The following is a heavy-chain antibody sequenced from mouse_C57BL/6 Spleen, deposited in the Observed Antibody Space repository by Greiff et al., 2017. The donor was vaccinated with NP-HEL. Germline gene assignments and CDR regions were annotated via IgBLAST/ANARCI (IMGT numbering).Heavy chain of an antibody. Sequence: EVKVEESGGGLVQPGGSMKLSCVASGFTFSNYWMNWVRQSPEKGLEWVAQIRLKSDNYATHYAESVKGRFTISRDDSKSSVYLQMNNLRAEDTGIYYCTDRTGFAYWGQGTLVTVSA. CDR3: TDRTGFAY. J-gene: IGHJ3*01. CDR2: IRLKSDNYAT. CDR1: GFTFSNYW. V-gene: IGHV6-3*01.